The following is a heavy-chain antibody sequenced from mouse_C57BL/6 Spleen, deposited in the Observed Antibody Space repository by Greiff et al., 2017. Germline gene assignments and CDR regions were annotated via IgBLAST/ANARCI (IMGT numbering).Heavy chain of an antibody. CDR3: TRYSPFDY. D-gene: IGHD2-12*01. CDR2: IDPENGDT. CDR1: GFNIKDDY. V-gene: IGHV14-4*01. J-gene: IGHJ2*01. Sequence: VHVKQSGAELVRPGASVKLSCTASGFNIKDDYMHWVKQRPEQGLEWIGWIDPENGDTEYASKFQGKATITADTSSNTAYLQLSSLTSEDTAVYYCTRYSPFDYWGQGTTLTVSS.